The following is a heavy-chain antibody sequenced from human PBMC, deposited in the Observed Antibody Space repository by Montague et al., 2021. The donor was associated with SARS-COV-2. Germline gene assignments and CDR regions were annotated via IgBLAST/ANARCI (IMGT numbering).Heavy chain of an antibody. V-gene: IGHV4-39*01. CDR1: GGSVSSRSYY. CDR3: ARHPGSPKDAFDI. J-gene: IGHJ3*02. CDR2: IFYTGNT. Sequence: SETRSLTCTVSGGSVSSRSYYWGWIRQPPGKGLEWIGTIFYTGNTXYNPSLKSRITISIDRSKNQFSLKLTSVTAADTSLYYCARHPGSPKDAFDIWGQRTMVTVSS.